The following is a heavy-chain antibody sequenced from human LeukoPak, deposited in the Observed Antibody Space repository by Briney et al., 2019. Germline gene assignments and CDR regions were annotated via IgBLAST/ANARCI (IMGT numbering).Heavy chain of an antibody. Sequence: SESLSLTCTVSGGSISSSSYYWGWIRQPPGKGLEWIGSIYYSGSTYYNPSLKSRVTISVDTSKNQFSLKLSSVTAADTAVYYCARGVEYSSSTGYWGQGTLVTVSS. CDR1: GGSISSSSYY. V-gene: IGHV4-39*01. CDR2: IYYSGST. D-gene: IGHD6-6*01. CDR3: ARGVEYSSSTGY. J-gene: IGHJ4*02.